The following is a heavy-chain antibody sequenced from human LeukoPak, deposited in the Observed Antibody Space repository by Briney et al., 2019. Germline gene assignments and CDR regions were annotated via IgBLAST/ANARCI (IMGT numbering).Heavy chain of an antibody. V-gene: IGHV3-21*01. D-gene: IGHD1-26*01. J-gene: IGHJ6*02. CDR1: GFTFSSYS. CDR2: ISSSSSYI. Sequence: GGSLRLSCAASGFTFSSYSMNWVRQAPGKGLEWVSSISSSSSYIYYADSVKGRFAISRDNAKNSLYLQMNSLRAEDTAVYYCARDWDNYYGMDVWGQGTTVTVSS. CDR3: ARDWDNYYGMDV.